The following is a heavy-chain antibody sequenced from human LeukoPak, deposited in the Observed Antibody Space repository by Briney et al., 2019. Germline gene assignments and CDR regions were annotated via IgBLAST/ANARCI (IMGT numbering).Heavy chain of an antibody. Sequence: GGSLRLSCAASGFTFSSYAMHWVRQAPGKGLEWVAVISYDGSNKYYADSVKGRFTISRDNSKNTLYLQMNSLRAEDTAVYYCARGPPRMTYYYGSGSYYNDYWGQGALVTVSS. CDR1: GFTFSSYA. D-gene: IGHD3-10*01. CDR3: ARGPPRMTYYYGSGSYYNDY. CDR2: ISYDGSNK. V-gene: IGHV3-30*04. J-gene: IGHJ4*02.